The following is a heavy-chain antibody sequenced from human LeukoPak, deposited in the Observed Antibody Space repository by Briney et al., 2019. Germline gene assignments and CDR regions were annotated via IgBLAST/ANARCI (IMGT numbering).Heavy chain of an antibody. J-gene: IGHJ4*02. Sequence: PGGSLRLSCAASGFIFSDYYMIWIRQAPGKGLEWVAYISSSGLTIYYADSVKGRFTISRDNAKSSLYLQMNSLRAEDTAVYYCARASLYLDDWGQGTLVTVSS. V-gene: IGHV3-11*04. CDR3: ARASLYLDD. CDR2: ISSSGLTI. CDR1: GFIFSDYY.